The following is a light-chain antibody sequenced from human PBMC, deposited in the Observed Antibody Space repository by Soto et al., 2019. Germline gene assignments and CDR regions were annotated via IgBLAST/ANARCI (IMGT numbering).Light chain of an antibody. J-gene: IGKJ1*01. V-gene: IGKV3-20*01. CDR3: QQFAASPRT. CDR1: QSIATSQ. CDR2: GAS. Sequence: EIVLTQSPGTLSLSPGERATLFFRASQSIATSQLAWYQQKPGQAPRLLIGASTRATGIPDRFSDSGSGTDFTLTISRLEPEDFAVYYCQQFAASPRTFGQGTKVAIK.